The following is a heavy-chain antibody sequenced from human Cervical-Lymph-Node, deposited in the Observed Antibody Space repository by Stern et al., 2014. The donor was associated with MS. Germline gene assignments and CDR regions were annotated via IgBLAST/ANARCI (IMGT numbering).Heavy chain of an antibody. Sequence: QVQLVQSGAEVKKPGASGKVSCKASGYTFTAYYVHWVRQAPGQGLEWMGWISPNSCGTNYAQKFQGRVTMTRDTSISTAYMELSRLRSDDTAVYYCARDGHYSSSWYIDYWGQGTLVTVSS. V-gene: IGHV1-2*02. D-gene: IGHD6-13*01. J-gene: IGHJ4*02. CDR2: ISPNSCGT. CDR1: GYTFTAYY. CDR3: ARDGHYSSSWYIDY.